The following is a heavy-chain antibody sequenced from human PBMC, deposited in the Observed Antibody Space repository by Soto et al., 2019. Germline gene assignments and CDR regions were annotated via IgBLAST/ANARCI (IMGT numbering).Heavy chain of an antibody. CDR3: ARVLQGCSGTSCYLDI. J-gene: IGHJ3*02. D-gene: IGHD2-2*01. CDR2: ILHSGST. Sequence: QVQLQESGPGLAKPSGTLSLTCAVSGASISSTNWWNWVRQAPGKGLEWIGEILHSGSTNYNPSLKSRVTISVDKSKNQFSLRLTSVTAADTAVYYCARVLQGCSGTSCYLDIWGQGTMVTASA. CDR1: GASISSTNW. V-gene: IGHV4-4*02.